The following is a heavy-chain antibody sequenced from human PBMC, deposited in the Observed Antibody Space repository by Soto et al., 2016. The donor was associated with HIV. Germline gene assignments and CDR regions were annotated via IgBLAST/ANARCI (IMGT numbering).Heavy chain of an antibody. J-gene: IGHJ4*02. CDR3: ARSRYDSSGYYSDY. V-gene: IGHV1-2*02. Sequence: QVQLVQSGAEVKKPGASVKVSCKASGYTFTDYFMHWVRQAPGQGLEWMGWINPNSGDTNYAQKFQDRVTMTRDTSITTAYMELSRLRSDDTAVYYCARSRYDSSGYYSDYWGQGTLVTVSS. D-gene: IGHD3-22*01. CDR2: INPNSGDT. CDR1: GYTFTDYF.